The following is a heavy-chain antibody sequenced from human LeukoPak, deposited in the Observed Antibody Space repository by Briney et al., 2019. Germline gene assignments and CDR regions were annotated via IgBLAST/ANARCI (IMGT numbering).Heavy chain of an antibody. Sequence: PSETLSLTCTVSGGSISSSSYYWGWIRQPPGKGLEWIGSIYYSGSTYYNPSLKSRVTISVDTSKDQFSLKLSSVTAADTAVYYCARVGGATAHFDYWGQGTLVTVSS. D-gene: IGHD1-26*01. V-gene: IGHV4-39*01. J-gene: IGHJ4*02. CDR1: GGSISSSSYY. CDR2: IYYSGST. CDR3: ARVGGATAHFDY.